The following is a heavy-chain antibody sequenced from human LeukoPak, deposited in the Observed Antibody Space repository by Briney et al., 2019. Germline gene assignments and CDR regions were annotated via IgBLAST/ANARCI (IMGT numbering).Heavy chain of an antibody. CDR1: GFTFSTYT. Sequence: GRSLRLSCSASGFTFSTYTMNWVRQAPGKGLEWVSSIDSTSNYMSYASSVRGRSTISRDNAQNSLYLQVSSLRAEDTAVYYCTRGSYGDYEYWGQGTLVTVSS. CDR2: IDSTSNYM. CDR3: TRGSYGDYEY. D-gene: IGHD4/OR15-4a*01. J-gene: IGHJ4*02. V-gene: IGHV3-21*01.